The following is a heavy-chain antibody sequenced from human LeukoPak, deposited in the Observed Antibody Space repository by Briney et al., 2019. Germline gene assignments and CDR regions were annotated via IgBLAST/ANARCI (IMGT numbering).Heavy chain of an antibody. CDR1: GFTYSHYG. J-gene: IGHJ4*02. CDR3: AKDAQRGFDYSNSLEY. D-gene: IGHD4-11*01. V-gene: IGHV3-33*06. Sequence: GGSLRLSCAASGFTYSHYGMHWVRQAPGKGLEWVAVIWSDGTEKYYGDTVKGRFTISRDNSRNTLYLQMNSLRGEDTAVYYCAKDAQRGFDYSNSLEYWGQGTLVTVSS. CDR2: IWSDGTEK.